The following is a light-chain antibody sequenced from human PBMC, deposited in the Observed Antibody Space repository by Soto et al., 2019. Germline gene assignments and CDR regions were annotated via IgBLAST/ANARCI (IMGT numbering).Light chain of an antibody. V-gene: IGKV2-28*01. J-gene: IGKJ5*01. CDR1: QSLRHSNGNNH. CDR3: LQAAQSPLT. Sequence: DIVLTQSPLSLPVTPGEPASISCRASQSLRHSNGNNHVDWYLQRPRQSPQLLLYLASSRASGVPGRFSGSGSGTEFSLEISRVEAEDVGAYYCLQAAQSPLTFGRGTRLEIK. CDR2: LAS.